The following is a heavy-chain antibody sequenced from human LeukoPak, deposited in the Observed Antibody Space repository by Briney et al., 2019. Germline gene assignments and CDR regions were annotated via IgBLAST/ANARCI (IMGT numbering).Heavy chain of an antibody. Sequence: ASVKVSCKASGGTFSSYTISWVRQAPGQGLEWMGRIIPILGIANYAQKFQGRVTITADKSTSTAYMELSSLRPEDTAVYYCASGFWSGYYTPHFDYWGQGTLVTVSS. J-gene: IGHJ4*02. CDR2: IIPILGIA. CDR1: GGTFSSYT. D-gene: IGHD3-3*01. CDR3: ASGFWSGYYTPHFDY. V-gene: IGHV1-69*02.